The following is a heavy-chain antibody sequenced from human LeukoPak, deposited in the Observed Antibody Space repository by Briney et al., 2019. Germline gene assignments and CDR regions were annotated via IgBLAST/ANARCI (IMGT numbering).Heavy chain of an antibody. CDR1: GFTFSRYT. D-gene: IGHD5/OR15-5a*01. V-gene: IGHV3-23*01. CDR3: AKDRLRLAYFDL. J-gene: IGHJ2*01. Sequence: TGGSLRLSCAASGFTFSRYTMNWVRQAPGKGLEWVSAISGSGGSTYYADSVKGRFTISRDNSKNTLYLQMNSLRAEDTAVYYCAKDRLRLAYFDLWGRGTLVTVSS. CDR2: ISGSGGST.